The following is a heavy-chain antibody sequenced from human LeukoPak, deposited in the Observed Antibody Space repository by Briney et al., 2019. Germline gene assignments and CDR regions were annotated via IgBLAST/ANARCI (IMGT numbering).Heavy chain of an antibody. CDR3: ARGIPYYYGSGRPRTYYHYGMDV. Sequence: GGSLRLSCAASGFTFSSYSMNWVRQAPGKGLEWLSYISSVSTMYYADSVKGRFTISRDNAKNSLYLQMTSLRAEDTAVYYCARGIPYYYGSGRPRTYYHYGMDVWGQGTTVTVSS. J-gene: IGHJ6*02. V-gene: IGHV3-48*01. CDR1: GFTFSSYS. CDR2: ISSVSTM. D-gene: IGHD3-10*01.